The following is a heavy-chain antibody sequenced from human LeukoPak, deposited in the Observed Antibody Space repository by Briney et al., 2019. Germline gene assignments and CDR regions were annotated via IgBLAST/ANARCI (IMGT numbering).Heavy chain of an antibody. CDR3: AREEEGGRVSWGSSGWLL. CDR2: TYYRSKWYN. CDR1: GDSVSSNSAA. Sequence: SQTLSLTCAISGDSVSSNSAAWNWIRQSPSRGLEWLGRTYYRSKWYNDYAVSVKSRITINPDTSKNQCSLQLNSVTPEDTAVYYCAREEEGGRVSWGSSGWLLWGQGTLVTVSS. V-gene: IGHV6-1*01. J-gene: IGHJ4*02. D-gene: IGHD6-19*01.